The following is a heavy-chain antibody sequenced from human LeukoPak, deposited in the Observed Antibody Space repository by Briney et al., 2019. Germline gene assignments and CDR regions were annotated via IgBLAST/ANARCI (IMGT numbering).Heavy chain of an antibody. V-gene: IGHV4-34*01. CDR2: INHSGST. J-gene: IGHJ4*02. D-gene: IGHD2-2*01. CDR1: GGSFSGYY. Sequence: SETLSLTCAVYGGSFSGYYWSWIRQPPGKGLEWIGEINHSGSTNYNPSLKSRVTISVDTSKNQFSLKLSSVTAADTAVYYCAGSSSTSRDGLGYWGQGTLVIVSS. CDR3: AGSSSTSRDGLGY.